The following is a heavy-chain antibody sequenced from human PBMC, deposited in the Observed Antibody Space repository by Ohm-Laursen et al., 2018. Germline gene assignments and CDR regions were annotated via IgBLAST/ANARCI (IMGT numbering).Heavy chain of an antibody. CDR1: GGTFSSYA. CDR3: ARYSGSHRGYFDY. D-gene: IGHD1-26*01. J-gene: IGHJ4*02. CDR2: IIPIFGTA. Sequence: SVKVFCKASGGTFSSYAISWVRQAPGQGLEWMGGIIPIFGTANYAQKFQGRVTITADESTSTAYMELSSLRSEDTAVYYCARYSGSHRGYFDYWGQGTLVTVSS. V-gene: IGHV1-69*13.